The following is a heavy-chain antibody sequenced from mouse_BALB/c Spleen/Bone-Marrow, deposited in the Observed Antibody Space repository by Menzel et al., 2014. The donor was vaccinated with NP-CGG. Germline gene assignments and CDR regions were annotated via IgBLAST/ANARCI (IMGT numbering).Heavy chain of an antibody. V-gene: IGHV6-6*02. J-gene: IGHJ3*01. CDR1: GFTFSNYW. D-gene: IGHD1-3*01. CDR3: TRSGAFAY. Sequence: EVMLVESGGGLVQPGGSMKLSCVASGFTFSNYWMNWVRQSPEKGLEWVAEIRLKSNNYATHYAESVKGRFIISRDDSKSSVYLQMNNLRAEDTGIYYCTRSGAFAYWGQGTLVTVSA. CDR2: IRLKSNNYAT.